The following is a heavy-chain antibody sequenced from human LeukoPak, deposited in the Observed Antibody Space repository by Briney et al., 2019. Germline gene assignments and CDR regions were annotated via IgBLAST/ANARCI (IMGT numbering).Heavy chain of an antibody. CDR1: GGSISSYY. CDR3: ARLRRYCSSTSCYTGVKYYYYGMDV. D-gene: IGHD2-2*02. Sequence: SETLSLTCTVSGGSISSYYWSWIRQPPGKGLEWIGYIYYSGSTNYNPSLKSRVTISVDTSKNQFSLKLSSVTAADTAVYYCARLRRYCSSTSCYTGVKYYYYGMDVWGQGTTVTVSS. J-gene: IGHJ6*02. V-gene: IGHV4-59*08. CDR2: IYYSGST.